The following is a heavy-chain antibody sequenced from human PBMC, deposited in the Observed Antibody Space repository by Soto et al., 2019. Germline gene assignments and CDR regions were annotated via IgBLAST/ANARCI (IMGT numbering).Heavy chain of an antibody. Sequence: QVQLVASGGGVVQPGRSLRLSCAASGFTFSNNAMDWVRQAPGKGLEWVAVISYDGSNKYIAESVKGRFTISRDNSKNTLFLQMNSLRAEDTAVYYCARGTTTSAFSAMDVWGQGTRVTVSS. J-gene: IGHJ6*02. CDR3: ARGTTTSAFSAMDV. CDR1: GFTFSNNA. D-gene: IGHD1-1*01. V-gene: IGHV3-30-3*01. CDR2: ISYDGSNK.